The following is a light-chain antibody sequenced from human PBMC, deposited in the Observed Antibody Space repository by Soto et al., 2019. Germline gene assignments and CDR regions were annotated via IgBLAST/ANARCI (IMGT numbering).Light chain of an antibody. CDR1: HSINSW. V-gene: IGKV1-5*03. J-gene: IGKJ4*01. Sequence: DIQMTQSPSTLSASVGDRVTMTCRASHSINSWLAWYQQKPGKAPKLLIYKASSLESGVPSRFSGSGSGTEFTLTISSLQSDDFATYYCQQYNTYVTFGGGTKV. CDR2: KAS. CDR3: QQYNTYVT.